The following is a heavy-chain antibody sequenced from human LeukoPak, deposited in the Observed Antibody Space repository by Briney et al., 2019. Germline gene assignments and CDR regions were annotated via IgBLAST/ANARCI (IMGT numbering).Heavy chain of an antibody. V-gene: IGHV1-69*13. CDR1: GYTFTSYG. CDR3: ARGSRGYYYGSGSFDY. J-gene: IGHJ4*02. CDR2: IIPIFGTA. D-gene: IGHD3-10*01. Sequence: GASVKVSCKASGYTFTSYGISWVRQAPGQGLEWMGGIIPIFGTANYAQKFQGRVTITADESTSTAYMELSSLRSEDTAVYYCARGSRGYYYGSGSFDYWGQGTLVTVSS.